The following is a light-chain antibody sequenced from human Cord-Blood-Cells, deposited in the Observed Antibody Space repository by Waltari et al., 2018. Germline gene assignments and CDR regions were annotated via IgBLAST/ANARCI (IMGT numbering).Light chain of an antibody. CDR2: AAS. CDR1: QGISSY. CDR3: QQYYSYPFT. Sequence: AIRMTQSPSSFSASTGSRVTITCRASQGISSYLAWYKQKPGKAPKHLIYAASTLQSGVPSRFRGSGSGTDFTLTISCLQSEDFATYYCQQYYSYPFTFGPGTKVDIK. J-gene: IGKJ3*01. V-gene: IGKV1-8*01.